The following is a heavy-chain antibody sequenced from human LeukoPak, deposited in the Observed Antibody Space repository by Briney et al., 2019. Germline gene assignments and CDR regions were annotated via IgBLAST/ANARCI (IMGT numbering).Heavy chain of an antibody. V-gene: IGHV3-23*01. J-gene: IGHJ4*02. CDR2: ISGSGGST. CDR3: AKSRIAVAGTGLDY. CDR1: GFTFRSYA. Sequence: GGSLRLSCAASGFTFRSYAMSWVRQAPGKGLEWVSAISGSGGSTYYADSVKGRFTISRDNSKNTLYLQMNSLRAEDTAVYYCAKSRIAVAGTGLDYWGQGTLVTVSS. D-gene: IGHD6-19*01.